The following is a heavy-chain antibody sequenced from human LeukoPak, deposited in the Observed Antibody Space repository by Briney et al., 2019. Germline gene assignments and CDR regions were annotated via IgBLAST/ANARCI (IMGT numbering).Heavy chain of an antibody. D-gene: IGHD3-10*01. CDR3: ARESGYYYGMDV. Sequence: GGSLRLSCAVSGFTFSSYSMNWVRQAPGKGLEWVSYISSTSSTIYYADSVKGRFTLSRDDAKNSLYLQMNSLRAEDTAVYYCARESGYYYGMDVWGQGTTVIVSS. V-gene: IGHV3-48*01. J-gene: IGHJ6*02. CDR1: GFTFSSYS. CDR2: ISSTSSTI.